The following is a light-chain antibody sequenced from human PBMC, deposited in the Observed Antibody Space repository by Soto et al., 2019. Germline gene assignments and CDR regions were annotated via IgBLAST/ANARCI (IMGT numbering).Light chain of an antibody. V-gene: IGKV1-39*01. CDR3: QQSYSTPPLP. CDR2: AAS. CDR1: QSISSY. J-gene: IGKJ4*01. Sequence: DIQMTQSPSSLSASVGDRVTITCRASQSISSYLNWYQQKPGKAPKLLIYAASRLQSEVPSRFSGSGSVTDFTLTISSLQPEDFSTYYCQQSYSTPPLPFGGGTKVEIK.